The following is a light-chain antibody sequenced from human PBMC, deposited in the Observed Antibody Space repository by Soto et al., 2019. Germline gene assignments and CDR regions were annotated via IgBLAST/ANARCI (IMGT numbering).Light chain of an antibody. CDR1: QSVSSSY. J-gene: IGKJ5*01. Sequence: EIVLTQSPGTLSLSPGERATLSCRASQSVSSSYLAWYQQKPGQAPSLLIYGASRRATGIPDRFSGSGSGTDFTLTISSLQPDDFATYYCQQFNEFPITFSQGTRREIK. CDR3: QQFNEFPIT. CDR2: GAS. V-gene: IGKV3-20*01.